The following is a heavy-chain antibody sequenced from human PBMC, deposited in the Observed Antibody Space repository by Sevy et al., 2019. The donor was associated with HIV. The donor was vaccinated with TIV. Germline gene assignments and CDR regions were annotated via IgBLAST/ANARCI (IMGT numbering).Heavy chain of an antibody. Sequence: GGSLRLSCAASGFNVSTNYMSWVRQAPGKGLEWLSIMFSDGGKYYADSVKGRFTISRDSSKNTLYLQMNSLRAEDTAVYYCARLGIAVARESDYWGQRTLVTVSS. CDR2: MFSDGGK. D-gene: IGHD6-19*01. CDR1: GFNVSTNY. V-gene: IGHV3-53*01. J-gene: IGHJ4*02. CDR3: ARLGIAVARESDY.